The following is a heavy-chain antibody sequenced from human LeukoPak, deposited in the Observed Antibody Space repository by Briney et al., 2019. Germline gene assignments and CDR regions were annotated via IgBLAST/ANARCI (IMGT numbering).Heavy chain of an antibody. CDR3: ANLVATGLDY. CDR2: INSVGSST. J-gene: IGHJ4*02. V-gene: IGHV3-23*01. CDR1: GFTFSSYA. D-gene: IGHD3-10*01. Sequence: QTGGSLRLSCAASGFTFSSYAMSWVRQAPGKGLEWVSAINSVGSSTYYADSVKGRFTIPRDNSKNTLDLQMNSLRAEDTALYYCANLVATGLDYWGQGTLVTVSS.